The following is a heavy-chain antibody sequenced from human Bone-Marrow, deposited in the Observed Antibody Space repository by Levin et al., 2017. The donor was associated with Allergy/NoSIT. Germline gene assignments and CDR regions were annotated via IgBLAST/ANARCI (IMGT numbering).Heavy chain of an antibody. V-gene: IGHV3-72*01. D-gene: IGHD1-26*01. CDR1: GFTFSDHY. Sequence: SGGSLRLSCAGSGFTFSDHYIDWVRRAPGKGLEWVGRIANKGNSYNTQYAASVRGRFTISRDDPENSVYLQMDSLKTEDTAVYYCADVGLSYGLDVWGQGTTVTVSS. CDR3: ADVGLSYGLDV. CDR2: IANKGNSYNT. J-gene: IGHJ6*02.